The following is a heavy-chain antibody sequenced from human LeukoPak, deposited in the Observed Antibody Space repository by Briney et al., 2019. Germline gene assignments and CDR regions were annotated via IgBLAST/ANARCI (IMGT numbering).Heavy chain of an antibody. CDR2: IGSAGDT. J-gene: IGHJ3*02. V-gene: IGHV3-13*01. CDR1: GFTFSTYG. D-gene: IGHD3-3*01. CDR3: ARTYDFGRGPPGDAFDN. Sequence: GGSLRLSCAASGFTFSTYGMHWVRQATGKGLEWVSGIGSAGDTYYSGSVKGRFTISRENAKTSFYLQMSSLRAGDTAVYYCARTYDFGRGPPGDAFDNWGQGTLVTVPS.